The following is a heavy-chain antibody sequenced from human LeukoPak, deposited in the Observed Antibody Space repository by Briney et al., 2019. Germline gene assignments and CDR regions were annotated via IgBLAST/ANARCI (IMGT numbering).Heavy chain of an antibody. CDR1: GFTVSDYY. D-gene: IGHD6-19*01. CDR2: ISSSGSTI. Sequence: PGGSLRLSCAASGFTVSDYYMSWIRQAPGKGLEWVSYISSSGSTIYYADSVKGRFTISRDNAKNSLYLQMNSLRAEDTAVYYCARSTISSGWYRDYYYGMDVWGQGTTVTVSS. J-gene: IGHJ6*02. CDR3: ARSTISSGWYRDYYYGMDV. V-gene: IGHV3-11*01.